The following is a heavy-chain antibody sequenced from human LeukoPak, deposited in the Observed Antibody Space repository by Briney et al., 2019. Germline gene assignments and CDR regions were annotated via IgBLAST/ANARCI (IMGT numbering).Heavy chain of an antibody. CDR2: INPNSGGT. V-gene: IGHV1-2*06. Sequence: ASVKVSCKASGYTFTGYYMHWVRQAPGQGLEWMGRINPNSGGTNYAQKFQGRVTMTRDTSISTAYMELSRLRSDDTAVYYCARDDYDYVWGSYRQNPIAYWGQGTLVTVSS. CDR3: ARDDYDYVWGSYRQNPIAY. CDR1: GYTFTGYY. J-gene: IGHJ4*02. D-gene: IGHD3-16*02.